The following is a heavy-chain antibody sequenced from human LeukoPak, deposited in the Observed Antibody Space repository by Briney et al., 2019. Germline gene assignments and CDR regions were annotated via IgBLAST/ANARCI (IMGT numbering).Heavy chain of an antibody. CDR3: ARGRVTATDGLDI. J-gene: IGHJ3*02. Sequence: ASVKVSCKASGYTFTSYFIHWVRQAPGEGLEWMGIINPTGGSTRYAQKFQGRVTMTRDTSTSTVYMELSSLRSEDTAVYYCARGRVTATDGLDIWGQGTTVIVSS. D-gene: IGHD2-21*02. V-gene: IGHV1-46*01. CDR1: GYTFTSYF. CDR2: INPTGGST.